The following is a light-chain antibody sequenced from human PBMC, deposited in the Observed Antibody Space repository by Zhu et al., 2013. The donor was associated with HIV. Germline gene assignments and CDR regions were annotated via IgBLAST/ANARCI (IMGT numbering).Light chain of an antibody. CDR2: AAS. CDR1: PGISTY. CDR3: QQYYSTPRT. J-gene: IGKJ1*01. Sequence: IQLTQSPSSLSASVGDRVTITCRASPGISTYLAWYQQKPGKAPKLLIYAASTLQSGVPSRFSGSGSGTDFTLTISSLQAEDVAVYYCQQYYSTPRTFGQGTKVEIK. V-gene: IGKV1-9*01.